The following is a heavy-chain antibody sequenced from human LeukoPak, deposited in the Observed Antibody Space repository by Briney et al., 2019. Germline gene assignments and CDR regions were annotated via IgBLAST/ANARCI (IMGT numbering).Heavy chain of an antibody. CDR3: ASDLKWELLQPFDY. Sequence: GGSLRLSCAASGFTFSRYWMHWVRQAPGKGLVWVSRINSDGSSTNYADSVKGRFIISRDNAKNTLYLQMNSLRAEDTAVYYCASDLKWELLQPFDYWGRGTLVTVSS. V-gene: IGHV3-74*01. J-gene: IGHJ4*02. CDR1: GFTFSRYW. CDR2: INSDGSST. D-gene: IGHD1-26*01.